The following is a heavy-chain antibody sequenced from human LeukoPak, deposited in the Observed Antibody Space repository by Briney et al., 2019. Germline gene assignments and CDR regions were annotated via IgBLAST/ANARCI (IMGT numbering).Heavy chain of an antibody. CDR1: GGSFSGYY. Sequence: KPSETLSLTCAVYGGSFSGYYWSWIRQPPGKGLEWIGEINHCGSTNYNPSLKSRVTISVDTSKNQFSLKLSSVTAADTAVYYCARGRAPQYYYGSGSYYYYYMDVWGKGTTVTVSS. V-gene: IGHV4-34*01. D-gene: IGHD3-10*01. CDR3: ARGRAPQYYYGSGSYYYYYMDV. J-gene: IGHJ6*03. CDR2: INHCGST.